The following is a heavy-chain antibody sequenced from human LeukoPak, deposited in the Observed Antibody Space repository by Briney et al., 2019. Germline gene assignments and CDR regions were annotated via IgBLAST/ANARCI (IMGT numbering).Heavy chain of an antibody. D-gene: IGHD1-26*01. CDR3: ARGGSYHGY. V-gene: IGHV4-59*02. J-gene: IGHJ4*02. CDR1: GDSVSGYY. Sequence: PSETLSLTCTVSGDSVSGYYWSWIRQPPGKGLEWIGNIYYSGTTNHNPSLKSRVTISVDTSKNQFSLKLSSVTAADTATYYCARGGSYHGYWGQGTLVTVSS. CDR2: IYYSGTT.